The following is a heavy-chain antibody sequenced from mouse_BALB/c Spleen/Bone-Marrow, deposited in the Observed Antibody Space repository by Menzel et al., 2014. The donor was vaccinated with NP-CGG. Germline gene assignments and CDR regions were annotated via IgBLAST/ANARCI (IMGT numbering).Heavy chain of an antibody. J-gene: IGHJ4*01. CDR3: ARYGNYAMDY. D-gene: IGHD2-1*01. CDR2: INPSNGGT. V-gene: IGHV1S81*02. CDR1: GYTFTSYY. Sequence: VQGVESGAELVKPGASVRLSCKASGYTFTSYYMYWVKQRPGQGLEWIGEINPSNGGTNYNEKFKGKATFTADTSSNTAYMQLSSLTSEDSAVYYCARYGNYAMDYWGQGTSVTVSS.